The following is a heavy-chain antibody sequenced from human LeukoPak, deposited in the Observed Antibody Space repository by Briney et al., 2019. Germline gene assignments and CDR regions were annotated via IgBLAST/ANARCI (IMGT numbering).Heavy chain of an antibody. J-gene: IGHJ2*01. CDR2: ISSSGSTI. CDR3: ARSTMVVTRGWYFDL. V-gene: IGHV3-11*04. Sequence: GGSLRLSCAASGFTFSDYYMSWIRQAPGKGLEWVSYISSSGSTIYYADSVKGRFTISRDNAKNSLYLQMNSLRAEDTAAYYCARSTMVVTRGWYFDLWGRGTLVTVSS. D-gene: IGHD4-23*01. CDR1: GFTFSDYY.